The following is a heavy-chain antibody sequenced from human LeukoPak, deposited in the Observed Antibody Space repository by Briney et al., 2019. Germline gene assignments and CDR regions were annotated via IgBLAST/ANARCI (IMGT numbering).Heavy chain of an antibody. Sequence: ASVKVSCKASGYTFTSYAMHWVRQAPGQRLEWMGWINAGNGNTKYSQKFQGRVTITRDTSASTAYMELSSLRSEDTAVYYCARAPRLTTVTLDYWGQGTLVTVSS. CDR2: INAGNGNT. CDR1: GYTFTSYA. CDR3: ARAPRLTTVTLDY. V-gene: IGHV1-3*01. D-gene: IGHD4-17*01. J-gene: IGHJ4*02.